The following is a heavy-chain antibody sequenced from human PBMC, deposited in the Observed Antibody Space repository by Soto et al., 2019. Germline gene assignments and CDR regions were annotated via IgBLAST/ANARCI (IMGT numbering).Heavy chain of an antibody. D-gene: IGHD2-2*02. V-gene: IGHV3-33*01. CDR1: GFTFSNYG. CDR3: ARDLSPDIVLVPAAIGCFDP. J-gene: IGHJ5*02. CDR2: IWYDGSNK. Sequence: PGGSLRLSCAASGFTFSNYGMHWVRQAPGKGLEWVAAIWYDGSNKYYADSVKGRFTISRDNSKNTLYLQMNSLRAEDTAVYYCARDLSPDIVLVPAAIGCFDPWGQGTLVTVSS.